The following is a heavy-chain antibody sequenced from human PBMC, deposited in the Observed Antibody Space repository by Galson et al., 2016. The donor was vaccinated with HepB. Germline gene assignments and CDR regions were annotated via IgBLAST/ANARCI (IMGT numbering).Heavy chain of an antibody. CDR3: ASHANSRYGFPFYYFDY. V-gene: IGHV1-3*01. D-gene: IGHD6-13*01. CDR1: GYTFTTYA. Sequence: SVKVSCKASGYTFTTYAIHWVRQAPGQRLEWMGWINAGNGNTKYSQKFQDRVTITRDTSASTAYIELHSLKSEDTAIYYFASHANSRYGFPFYYFDYWGQGTLVTVSS. J-gene: IGHJ4*02. CDR2: INAGNGNT.